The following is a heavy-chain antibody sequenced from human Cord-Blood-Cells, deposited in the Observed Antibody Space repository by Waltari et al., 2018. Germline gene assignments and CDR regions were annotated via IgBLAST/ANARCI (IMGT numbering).Heavy chain of an antibody. J-gene: IGHJ3*02. CDR2: INPNSGGT. Sequence: ASGYTFTGYYMHWVRQAPGQGLEWMGRINPNSGGTNYAQKFQGRVTMTWDTSISTAYMELSRLRSDDTAVYYCARDRYDFWSGYDAFDIWGQGTMVTVSS. D-gene: IGHD3-3*01. CDR3: ARDRYDFWSGYDAFDI. CDR1: GYTFTGYY. V-gene: IGHV1-2*06.